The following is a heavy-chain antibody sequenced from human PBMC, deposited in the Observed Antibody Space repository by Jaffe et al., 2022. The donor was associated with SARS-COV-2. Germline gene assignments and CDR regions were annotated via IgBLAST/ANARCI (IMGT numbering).Heavy chain of an antibody. J-gene: IGHJ4*02. CDR1: GFTFDDYA. Sequence: EVQLVESGGDLVQPGRSLRLSCAASGFTFDDYAMHWVRQPPGKGLEWVSGINWNGGNIGYADSVRGRFTISRDNAKNSLYLQMNSLRAEDTALYYCARGLYYDSSGYPDYWGQGTLVTVSS. V-gene: IGHV3-9*01. CDR3: ARGLYYDSSGYPDY. CDR2: INWNGGNI. D-gene: IGHD3-22*01.